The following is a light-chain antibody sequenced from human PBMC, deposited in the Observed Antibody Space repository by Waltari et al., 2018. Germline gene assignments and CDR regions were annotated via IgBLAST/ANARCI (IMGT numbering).Light chain of an antibody. J-gene: IGLJ3*02. CDR1: SGINVGTYR. CDR3: MIWHSSAWV. V-gene: IGLV5-45*02. Sequence: QAVLTQPSSLSASPGASASLTCTLRSGINVGTYRIYWYQQKPGSPPQSLLRYKSDSDKQQGSGVPSRFSGSKDASANAGILLISGLQSEDEADYYCMIWHSSAWVFGGGTKLTVL. CDR2: YKSDSDK.